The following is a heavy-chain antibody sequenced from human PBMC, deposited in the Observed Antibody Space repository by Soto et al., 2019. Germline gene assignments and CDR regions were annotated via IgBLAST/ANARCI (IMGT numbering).Heavy chain of an antibody. CDR1: VGSISSYY. J-gene: IGHJ3*02. D-gene: IGHD5-18*01. CDR2: IYYSGST. CDR3: ARYQRWIQLSSAFHI. V-gene: IGHV4-59*01. Sequence: SETLSLTCTFSVGSISSYYWSWIRHAPGKGLEWIGYIYYSGSTNYNPSLKSRVTISVDTSKNQFSLKLSSVTAADTAVYYCARYQRWIQLSSAFHIWGQGTIVTGS.